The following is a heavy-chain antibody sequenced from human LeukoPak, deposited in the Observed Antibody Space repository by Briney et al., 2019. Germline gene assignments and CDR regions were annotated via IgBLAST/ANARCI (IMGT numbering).Heavy chain of an antibody. D-gene: IGHD1-26*01. CDR1: GGSISISSYY. J-gene: IGHJ4*02. CDR2: MYYSGST. CDR3: ARHSGTYYADFDY. V-gene: IGHV4-39*01. Sequence: SETLSLTCTVSGGSISISSYYWGWIRQTPGKGLEWIGSMYYSGSTYYRPSLKSRVTMSVDTSKSQFSLKLSSVTAADTAVYYCARHSGTYYADFDYWGQGTLVTVSS.